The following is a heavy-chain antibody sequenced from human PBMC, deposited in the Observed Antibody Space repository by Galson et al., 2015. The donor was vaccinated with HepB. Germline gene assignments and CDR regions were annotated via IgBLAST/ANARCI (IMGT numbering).Heavy chain of an antibody. D-gene: IGHD3-22*01. CDR3: TTLLSSDYYDSEPKPDY. J-gene: IGHJ4*02. V-gene: IGHV3-15*07. CDR1: GFTFSNAW. CDR2: IKSKTDGGTT. Sequence: SLRLSCAASGFTFSNAWMNWVRQAPGKGLEWVGRIKSKTDGGTTDYAAPVKGRFTISRDDSKNTLYLQMNSLKTEDTAVYYCTTLLSSDYYDSEPKPDYWGQGTLVTVSS.